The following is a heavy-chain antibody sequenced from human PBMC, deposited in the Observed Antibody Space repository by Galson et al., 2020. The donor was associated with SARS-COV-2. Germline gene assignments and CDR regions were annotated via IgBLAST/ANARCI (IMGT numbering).Heavy chain of an antibody. Sequence: AASGFTFSGSAIHWFRQASGKGPEWVGRVKSKTNSYATAYAASVKGRFTISRDDSRNTAYLQMNSLKTEDTALYYCTVGYCSSTTCYPRFDPWGQGTLVTVSS. CDR1: GFTFSGSA. CDR2: VKSKTNSYAT. J-gene: IGHJ5*02. D-gene: IGHD2-2*01. CDR3: TVGYCSSTTCYPRFDP. V-gene: IGHV3-73*01.